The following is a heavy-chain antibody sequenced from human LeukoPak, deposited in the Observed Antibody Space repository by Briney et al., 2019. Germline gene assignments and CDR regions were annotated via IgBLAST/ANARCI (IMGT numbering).Heavy chain of an antibody. J-gene: IGHJ4*02. CDR1: GFTFSSYA. V-gene: IGHV3-23*01. CDR2: ISGSGGST. D-gene: IGHD2-2*01. CDR3: AKDSTRLGYCSSTSCYFDY. Sequence: GGSLRLSCAASGFTFSSYAMSWVRQAPGKGLEWVSAISGSGGSTYYADPVKGRFTISRDNSKNTLYLQMNSLRAEDTAVYYCAKDSTRLGYCSSTSCYFDYWGQGTLVTVSS.